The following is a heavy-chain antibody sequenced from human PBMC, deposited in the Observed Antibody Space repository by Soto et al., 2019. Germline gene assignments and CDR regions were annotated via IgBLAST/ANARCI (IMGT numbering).Heavy chain of an antibody. CDR3: ARWGTTGGLDV. V-gene: IGHV3-33*05. CDR2: TSYDGSNN. D-gene: IGHD3-16*01. Sequence: QVQLVESGGGVVQPGTSLRLSCVGSGFTFWSYVIHWVRQAPGKGLEWVALTSYDGSNNFYGDSVKGRFTISRDNSRNTVELQMDSRRLEDTALYYCARWGTTGGLDVWGQGTLVSVSS. CDR1: GFTFWSYV. J-gene: IGHJ4*02.